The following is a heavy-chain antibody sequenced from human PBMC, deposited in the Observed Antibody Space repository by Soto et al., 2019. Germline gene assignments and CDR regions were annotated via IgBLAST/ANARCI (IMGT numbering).Heavy chain of an antibody. CDR2: ISYDGSNK. D-gene: IGHD4-17*01. J-gene: IGHJ4*02. CDR1: GFTFSSYA. V-gene: IGHV3-30-3*01. CDR3: ARGVTTVTTVYFDY. Sequence: GGSLRLSCAASGFTFSSYAMHWVRQAPGKGLEWVAVISYDGSNKYYADSVKGRFTISRDNSKNTLYLQMNSLRAEDTAVYYCARGVTTVTTVYFDYWGQGTLVTVSS.